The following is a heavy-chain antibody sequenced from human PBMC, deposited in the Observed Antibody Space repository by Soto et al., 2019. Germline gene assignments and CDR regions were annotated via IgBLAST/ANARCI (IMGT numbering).Heavy chain of an antibody. CDR2: FDPEDGET. CDR1: GYTLTELS. CDR3: ATAPMTTRAFGI. J-gene: IGHJ3*02. D-gene: IGHD4-17*01. V-gene: IGHV1-24*01. Sequence: ASVKVSCKVSGYTLTELSMHWVRQAPGKGLEWMGGFDPEDGETIYAQKFQGRVTMTEDTSTDTAYMELSSLRSEDTAVYYCATAPMTTRAFGIWGQGTMVTVSS.